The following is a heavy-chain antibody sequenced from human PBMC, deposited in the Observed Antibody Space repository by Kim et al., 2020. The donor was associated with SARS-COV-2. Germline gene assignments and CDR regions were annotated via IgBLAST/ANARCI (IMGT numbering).Heavy chain of an antibody. CDR1: GFTFSSYG. V-gene: IGHV3-23*01. CDR3: VRGYGPGTPPGL. CDR2: VSSSGSST. J-gene: IGHJ4*02. Sequence: GGSLRLSCAASGFTFSSYGMSWVRQAPGKGLEWVSVVSSSGSSTDYADSVKGRFTISRDNSKNTLYLQMISLRVEDTAVYYCVRGYGPGTPPGLWGQGTLVTVSS. D-gene: IGHD3-10*01.